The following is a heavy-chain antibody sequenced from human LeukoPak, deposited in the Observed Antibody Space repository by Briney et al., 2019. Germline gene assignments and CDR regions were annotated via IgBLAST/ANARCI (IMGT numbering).Heavy chain of an antibody. D-gene: IGHD3-22*01. J-gene: IGHJ4*02. CDR2: ISSSSSYI. CDR3: ARDESYYYSSVYYYAY. CDR1: GFTFSSYS. Sequence: AGGSLRLSCAASGFTFSSYSMNWVRQAPGKGLEWVSSISSSSSYIYYADSVKGRFTISRDNAKNSMYLQMNSLRAEYTAVYYCARDESYYYSSVYYYAYWGQGTLVTVSS. V-gene: IGHV3-21*01.